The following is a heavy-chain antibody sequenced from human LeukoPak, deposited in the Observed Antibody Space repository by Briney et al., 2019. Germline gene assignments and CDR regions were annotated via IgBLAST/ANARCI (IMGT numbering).Heavy chain of an antibody. V-gene: IGHV4-59*08. CDR3: AGHHPRNTVDF. D-gene: IGHD2/OR15-2a*01. J-gene: IGHJ4*02. Sequence: SETLSLTCTVSGGSITNYYWSWIRQPPGKGLEWITYIYQTGNTDYNPSLKGRVTISLDTSKNQFSLKLSSVTAADTAVYYCAGHHPRNTVDFWGQGTLVTVSS. CDR2: IYQTGNT. CDR1: GGSITNYY.